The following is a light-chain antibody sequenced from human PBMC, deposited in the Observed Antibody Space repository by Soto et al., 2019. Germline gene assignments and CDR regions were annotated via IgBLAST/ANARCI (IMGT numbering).Light chain of an antibody. CDR1: SSDVGNYNY. CDR2: DVS. Sequence: QSALTQPASVSGSPGQSITISCTGTSSDVGNYNYVSWHQHHPGKAPKLMINDVSNRPSGVSNRFSGSKSGNTASLTISGLQAEDEADYYCSSYTSRDTYVFGTGTKLTVL. CDR3: SSYTSRDTYV. J-gene: IGLJ1*01. V-gene: IGLV2-14*03.